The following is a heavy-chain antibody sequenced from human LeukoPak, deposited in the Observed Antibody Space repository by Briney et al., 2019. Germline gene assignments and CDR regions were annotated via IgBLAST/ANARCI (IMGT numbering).Heavy chain of an antibody. Sequence: SETLSLTCTVSGGSISSYYWSWIRQPPGKGLEWIGSIYYSGSTYYNPSLKSRLTISVDTSKNRFSLKLNSVTAADTAVYYCALATRPDPFDYWGQGTLVTVSS. CDR1: GGSISSYY. V-gene: IGHV4-39*07. D-gene: IGHD6-6*01. CDR2: IYYSGST. CDR3: ALATRPDPFDY. J-gene: IGHJ4*02.